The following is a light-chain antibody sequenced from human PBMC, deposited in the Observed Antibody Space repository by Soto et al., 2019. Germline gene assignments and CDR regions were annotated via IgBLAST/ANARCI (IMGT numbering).Light chain of an antibody. CDR1: SSDVGGYNY. J-gene: IGLJ1*01. V-gene: IGLV2-14*01. CDR2: EVS. CDR3: SSYTSSTFYV. Sequence: QSVLTQPASVSGSPGQSITISCTGTSSDVGGYNYASWYQQHPGKAPKLMIYEVSNRPSGVSNRSSGSKSGNTASLTISGLQAEDGADYYCSSYTSSTFYVFGTGTKVTVL.